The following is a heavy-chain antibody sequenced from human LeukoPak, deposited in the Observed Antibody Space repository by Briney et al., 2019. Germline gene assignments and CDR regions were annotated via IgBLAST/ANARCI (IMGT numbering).Heavy chain of an antibody. Sequence: SETLSLTCTVSGYSISSGYYWGWIRQPPGKGLEWIGSIYHSGSTYYNPSLKSRVTISVDTSKNQFSLKLSSVTAADTAVYYCARMDYYDSSGPFDYWGQGTLVTVSS. D-gene: IGHD3-22*01. J-gene: IGHJ4*02. CDR1: GYSISSGYY. CDR2: IYHSGST. CDR3: ARMDYYDSSGPFDY. V-gene: IGHV4-38-2*02.